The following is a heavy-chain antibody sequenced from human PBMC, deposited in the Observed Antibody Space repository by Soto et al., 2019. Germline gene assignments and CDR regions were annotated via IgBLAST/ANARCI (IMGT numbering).Heavy chain of an antibody. V-gene: IGHV3-23*01. CDR3: AKGALCSSTNCYVLSCFDP. CDR1: GFTFSSYA. D-gene: IGHD2-2*01. CDR2: ISGSGSSI. J-gene: IGHJ5*02. Sequence: SGGSLRLSCAASGFTFSSYAMNWVRQAPGKGLEWVSSISGSGSSIYYAGSVKGRFTISRDNSKNTLYLQMNSLRDGDTAVYYCAKGALCSSTNCYVLSCFDPWGQGTLVTVSS.